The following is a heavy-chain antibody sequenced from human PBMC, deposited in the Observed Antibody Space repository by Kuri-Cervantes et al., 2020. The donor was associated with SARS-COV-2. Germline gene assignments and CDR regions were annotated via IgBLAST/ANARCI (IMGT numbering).Heavy chain of an antibody. Sequence: LSLTCAASGFTFDDYGMSWARQAPGKGLEWVSGINWSDTSTGYADSVKGRFTISRDNAKNSVYLQMNSLRAEDTALYHCARGAHYYDSSSYPEWFDPWGQGTLVTVSS. J-gene: IGHJ5*02. CDR1: GFTFDDYG. V-gene: IGHV3-20*01. CDR2: INWSDTST. D-gene: IGHD3-22*01. CDR3: ARGAHYYDSSSYPEWFDP.